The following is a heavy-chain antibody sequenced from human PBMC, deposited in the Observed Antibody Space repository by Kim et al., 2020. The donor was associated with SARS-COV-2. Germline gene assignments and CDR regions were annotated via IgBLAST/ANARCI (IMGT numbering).Heavy chain of an antibody. D-gene: IGHD2-21*01. CDR3: ARDGRDGGEDY. J-gene: IGHJ4*02. V-gene: IGHV3-74*01. Sequence: SYAGSVKGRFTISRDNAKSTLYLQMNSLRAEDTAVYYCARDGRDGGEDYWGQGTLVTVSS.